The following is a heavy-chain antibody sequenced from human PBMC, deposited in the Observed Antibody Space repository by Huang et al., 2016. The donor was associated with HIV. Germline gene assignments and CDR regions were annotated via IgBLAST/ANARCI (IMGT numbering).Heavy chain of an antibody. Sequence: QVQLQQWGAGLVKPSETLSLTCAVYGESFSGHFWSWIRQPPGKGLQWIGEINHSGSTTFSPTLKSRITRAVDTSKKQFSLKLKSVTAADTAVYFCARSRRDGSSDAFDVWGQGSMVTVS. CDR1: GESFSGHF. J-gene: IGHJ3*01. CDR3: ARSRRDGSSDAFDV. V-gene: IGHV4-34*01. CDR2: INHSGST. D-gene: IGHD6-25*01.